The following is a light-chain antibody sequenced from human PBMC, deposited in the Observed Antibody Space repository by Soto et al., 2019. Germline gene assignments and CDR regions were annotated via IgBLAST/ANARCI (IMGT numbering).Light chain of an antibody. Sequence: ENVLTQSPASLSLSPGERATLSCRSSQDLSTYLAWYQHKPGQAPRLLIYDASKRATGIPARFSGSGSGVDFRLTISSLEPEDFAVYYCQRRDNGGGVFGGGTKVEI. J-gene: IGKJ4*01. V-gene: IGKV3-11*01. CDR1: QDLSTY. CDR3: QRRDNGGGV. CDR2: DAS.